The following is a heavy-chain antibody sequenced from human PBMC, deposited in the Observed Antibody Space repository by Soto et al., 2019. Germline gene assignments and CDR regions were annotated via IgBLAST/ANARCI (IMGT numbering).Heavy chain of an antibody. D-gene: IGHD6-13*01. CDR3: ARNRIAAAGDLDY. CDR2: IIPIFGTA. CDR1: GGTFSSYA. J-gene: IGHJ4*02. Sequence: ASVKVSCKASGGTFSSYAISWVRQAPGQGLEWMGGIIPIFGTANYAQKFQGRVTITADESTSTAYMELSSLRSEDTAVYYCARNRIAAAGDLDYWGQGTLVTVSS. V-gene: IGHV1-69*13.